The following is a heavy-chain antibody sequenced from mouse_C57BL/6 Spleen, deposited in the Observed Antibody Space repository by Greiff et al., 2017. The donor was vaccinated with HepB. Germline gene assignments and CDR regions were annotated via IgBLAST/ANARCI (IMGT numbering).Heavy chain of an antibody. D-gene: IGHD2-4*01. V-gene: IGHV14-1*01. CDR3: IIYYDDDDYVDY. CDR2: IDPEDGDT. J-gene: IGHJ2*01. CDR1: GFNIKDYY. Sequence: EVQLQQSGAELVRPGASVKLSCTASGFNIKDYYMHWVKQRPEQGLEWIGRIDPEDGDTEYAPKFQGKATMTADTSSNPAYLQLSSLTSEDTAVYYCIIYYDDDDYVDYWSQGTTLTVSS.